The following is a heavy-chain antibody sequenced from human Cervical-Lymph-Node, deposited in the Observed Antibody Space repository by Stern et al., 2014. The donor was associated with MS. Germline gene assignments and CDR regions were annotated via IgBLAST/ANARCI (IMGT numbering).Heavy chain of an antibody. CDR2: IYPGDSET. Sequence: EVQLVESGAEVKKPGESLKISCQGSGYRFNIYWIGWVRQLPGKGLEWMGGIYPGDSETTCSPSFQGQVTISADKSINTAYLQWSSLKASDTAVYYCARRSSGNYGHSSFDIWGQGTMVIVSS. CDR1: GYRFNIYW. V-gene: IGHV5-51*01. CDR3: ARRSSGNYGHSSFDI. J-gene: IGHJ3*02. D-gene: IGHD1-26*01.